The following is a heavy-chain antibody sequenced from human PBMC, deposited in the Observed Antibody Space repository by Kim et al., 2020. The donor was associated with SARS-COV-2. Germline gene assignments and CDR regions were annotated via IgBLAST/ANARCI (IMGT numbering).Heavy chain of an antibody. J-gene: IGHJ4*02. V-gene: IGHV3-9*01. CDR2: ISWKSGTI. D-gene: IGHD6-6*01. Sequence: GGSLRLSCAASGFIFGDFAMSWVRQAPGRGLEWVSTISWKSGTIDYADSVKGRFTISRDNAKNSLYLQMNSLRPEDTALYYCAKLVDSSSYDYWGQGTLV. CDR3: AKLVDSSSYDY. CDR1: GFIFGDFA.